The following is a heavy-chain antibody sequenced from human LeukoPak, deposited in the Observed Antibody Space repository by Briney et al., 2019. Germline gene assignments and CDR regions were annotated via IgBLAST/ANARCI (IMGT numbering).Heavy chain of an antibody. CDR1: GFTFSNYW. D-gene: IGHD5-24*01. CDR2: IKQDGSET. V-gene: IGHV3-7*01. Sequence: GGSLRLSCAASGFTFSNYWMNWARQAPGKGLECLANIKQDGSETYYADSVKGRFTISRDNAKNSLYLQMNSLRAEDTAVYYCARETPRRGETRDGYRWGQGTLVTVSS. J-gene: IGHJ4*02. CDR3: ARETPRRGETRDGYR.